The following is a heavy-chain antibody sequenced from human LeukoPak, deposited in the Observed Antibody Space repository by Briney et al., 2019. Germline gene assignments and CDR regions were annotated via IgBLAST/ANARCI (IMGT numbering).Heavy chain of an antibody. CDR3: ARYYYESSGYFWDGYYYFDY. Sequence: GGSLRLSCVASGFTFSRYSMNWVRQAPGKGLEWVSSISSSSSYIYYADSLKGPFTNSRDNAKNALYLQMNSLRAEDTAVYYCARYYYESSGYFWDGYYYFDYWGQGTLVTVSS. J-gene: IGHJ4*02. CDR2: ISSSSSYI. CDR1: GFTFSRYS. V-gene: IGHV3-21*01. D-gene: IGHD3-22*01.